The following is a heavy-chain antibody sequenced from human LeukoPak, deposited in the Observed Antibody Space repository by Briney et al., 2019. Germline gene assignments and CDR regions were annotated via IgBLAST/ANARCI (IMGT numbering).Heavy chain of an antibody. CDR2: IYPVDSDT. CDR3: ARHEANNRWSVFDI. CDR1: GYSFTNYW. D-gene: IGHD3-3*01. Sequence: GESLKISCKGSGYSFTNYWIGWVRQMPGKGLELMGIIYPVDSDTRYNPSFQGQVTISADKSISTAYLQWNSLKASDTAMYYCARHEANNRWSVFDIWGQGTMVTVSS. J-gene: IGHJ3*02. V-gene: IGHV5-51*01.